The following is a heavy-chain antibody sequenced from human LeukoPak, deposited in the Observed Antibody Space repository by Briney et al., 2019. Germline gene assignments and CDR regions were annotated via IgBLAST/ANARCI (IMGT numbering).Heavy chain of an antibody. J-gene: IGHJ4*02. D-gene: IGHD5-12*01. V-gene: IGHV4-59*01. CDR2: IYYSGST. CDR3: ARGPLDSGYTYFDY. Sequence: SETLSLTCTVSGGSISSYYWSWIRQPPGKGLKWIGYIYYSGSTNYNPSLKSRVTISVDTSKNQFSLKLSSVTAADTAVYYCARGPLDSGYTYFDYWGQGTLVSVAS. CDR1: GGSISSYY.